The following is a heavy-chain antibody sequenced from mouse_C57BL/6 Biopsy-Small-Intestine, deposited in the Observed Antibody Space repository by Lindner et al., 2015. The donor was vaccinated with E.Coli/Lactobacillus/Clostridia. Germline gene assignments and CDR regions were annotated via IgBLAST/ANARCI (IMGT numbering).Heavy chain of an antibody. CDR2: INPNYGTT. V-gene: IGHV1-39*01. J-gene: IGHJ1*03. CDR1: GYSFTDYN. D-gene: IGHD1-2*01. Sequence: VQLQESGPELVKPGASVKISCKASGYSFTDYNMNWVKQSNGKSLEWVGLINPNYGTTSYNQKFKGKATLTVDQPSSTAYMQLNSLTSEDSAVYYCARRPRGTAWYFDVWGTGTTVTVSS. CDR3: ARRPRGTAWYFDV.